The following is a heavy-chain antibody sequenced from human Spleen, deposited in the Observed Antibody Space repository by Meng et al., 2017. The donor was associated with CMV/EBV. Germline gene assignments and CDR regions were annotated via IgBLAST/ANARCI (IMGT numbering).Heavy chain of an antibody. CDR2: IDSDGSIT. J-gene: IGHJ4*02. CDR3: AKVAPYYYDSSGYFPIDY. CDR1: GFTFSGYW. Sequence: GESLKISCAASGFTFSGYWMHWVRQAPGKGLVWVSRIDSDGSITSYADSVKGRFTIFRDNSKNTLYLQMNSLRAEDTAIYYCAKVAPYYYDSSGYFPIDYWGQGMLVTVSS. V-gene: IGHV3-74*01. D-gene: IGHD3-22*01.